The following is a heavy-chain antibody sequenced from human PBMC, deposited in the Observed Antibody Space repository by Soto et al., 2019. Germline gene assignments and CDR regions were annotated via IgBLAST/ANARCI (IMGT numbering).Heavy chain of an antibody. V-gene: IGHV4-31*02. CDR1: VGSISDGYY. J-gene: IGHJ5*02. D-gene: IGHD3-22*01. CDR3: ARRDRSGFSYWLDT. Sequence: SETLSLTCTVTVGSISDGYYWSWIRQHPGKGLEWIGSISDSGSTSYNPSLKSRLTISVDTSKNQFSLNLRSVTAADTAVYYCARRDRSGFSYWLDTWGQGTLVTVSS. CDR2: ISDSGST.